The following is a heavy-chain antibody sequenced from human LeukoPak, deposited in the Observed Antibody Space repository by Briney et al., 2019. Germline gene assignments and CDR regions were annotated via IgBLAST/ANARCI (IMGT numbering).Heavy chain of an antibody. J-gene: IGHJ3*02. V-gene: IGHV3-21*01. CDR2: IDTSASYK. D-gene: IGHD3-10*01. CDR1: GFTFSTYS. Sequence: GGSLRLSCAASGFTFSTYSMNWVRQAPGKGLEWVLFIDTSASYKYYGESMKGRFTISRDNAKKSLYLQMNGLRADDTAVYYCARRRSITLLRGVAMSDGFDIWGQGTMVTVSP. CDR3: ARRRSITLLRGVAMSDGFDI.